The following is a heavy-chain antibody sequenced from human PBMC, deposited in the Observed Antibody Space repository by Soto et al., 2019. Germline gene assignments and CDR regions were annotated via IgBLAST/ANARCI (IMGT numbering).Heavy chain of an antibody. V-gene: IGHV3-33*01. CDR2: IWSDGSNE. CDR1: EFTFSRHG. D-gene: IGHD3-10*01. Sequence: QVQLVESGGGVVQPGRSLGLSCAASEFTFSRHGMHWVRQAPGKGPQWVGVIWSDGSNEVYADSVKGRFIISRDNSKNILYLQMNSLRSEDTAVYYCARERTFGDNKHNYMDVWGTGSTVTVSS. J-gene: IGHJ6*03. CDR3: ARERTFGDNKHNYMDV.